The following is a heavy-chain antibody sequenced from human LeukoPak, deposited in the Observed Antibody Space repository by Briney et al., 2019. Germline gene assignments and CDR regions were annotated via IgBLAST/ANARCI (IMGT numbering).Heavy chain of an antibody. CDR1: GFTFDDYA. D-gene: IGHD3-9*01. Sequence: GGSLRLSCAASGFTFDDYAMHWVRQAPGKGLEWVSGISWNSGSIGYADSVKGRFTISRDNAKNSLYLQMNGLRAEDTALYYCAKDTAPNYDILTGRRLYYYYYGMDVWGQGTTVTVSS. J-gene: IGHJ6*02. CDR2: ISWNSGSI. V-gene: IGHV3-9*01. CDR3: AKDTAPNYDILTGRRLYYYYYGMDV.